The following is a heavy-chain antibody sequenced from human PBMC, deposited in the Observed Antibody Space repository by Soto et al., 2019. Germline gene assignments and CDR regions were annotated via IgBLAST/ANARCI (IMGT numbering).Heavy chain of an antibody. J-gene: IGHJ6*02. V-gene: IGHV3-23*01. CDR1: GFTFSSYA. CDR2: ISGNGGST. Sequence: GSLRPSCAAPGFTFSSYAMSWVRLAPGKGLEWVSVISGNGGSTYYADSVKGRFTISRDNSKNTLYLQMNSLRAEDTAVYYCAKVGAPEIYYYYGMDVWGQGTTVTVSS. CDR3: AKVGAPEIYYYYGMDV.